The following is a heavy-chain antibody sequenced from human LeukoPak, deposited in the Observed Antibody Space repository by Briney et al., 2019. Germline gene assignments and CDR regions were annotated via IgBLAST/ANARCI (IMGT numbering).Heavy chain of an antibody. CDR3: ARDGNYYGSGAGPDSWFDP. V-gene: IGHV1-46*01. CDR2: INPSSGGA. CDR1: GYTFTNYY. Sequence: GASVKVSCKASGYTFTNYYMHWARQAPGQGLEWMGIINPSSGGATYAQKFQGRVTMTRHTFTRTAYMELSSLRSEYTAMSCCARDGNYYGSGAGPDSWFDPWGQGTLVTVSS. D-gene: IGHD3-10*01. J-gene: IGHJ5*02.